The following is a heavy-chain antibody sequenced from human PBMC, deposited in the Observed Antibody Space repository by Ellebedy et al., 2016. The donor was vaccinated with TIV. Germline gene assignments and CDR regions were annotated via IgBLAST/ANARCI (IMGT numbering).Heavy chain of an antibody. J-gene: IGHJ5*02. CDR3: ARNPAHTGYFDP. V-gene: IGHV1-2*02. CDR1: GYTFTGYY. D-gene: IGHD3-9*01. Sequence: AASVTVSCKTSGYTFTGYYLHWVRHAPGQGLEWMGWINPHSGGTNYAQKFQGRVTITRDTSINTAYMELSSLRSEDTAVYYCARNPAHTGYFDPWGQGTLVTVSS. CDR2: INPHSGGT.